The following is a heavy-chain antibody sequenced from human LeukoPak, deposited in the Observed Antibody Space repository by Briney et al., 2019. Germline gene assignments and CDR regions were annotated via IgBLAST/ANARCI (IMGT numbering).Heavy chain of an antibody. CDR1: GFTVSSNY. D-gene: IGHD3-10*01. CDR2: ISSSSSYI. V-gene: IGHV3-21*01. Sequence: GGSLRLSCAAPGFTVSSNYMSWVRQAPGKGLEWVSSISSSSSYIYYADSVKGRFTISRDNAKNSLYLQMNSLRAEDTAVYYCARATGGPFDYWGQGTLVTVSS. J-gene: IGHJ4*02. CDR3: ARATGGPFDY.